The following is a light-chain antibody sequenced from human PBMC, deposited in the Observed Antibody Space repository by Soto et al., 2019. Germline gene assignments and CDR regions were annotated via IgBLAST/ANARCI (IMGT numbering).Light chain of an antibody. J-gene: IGKJ4*01. CDR3: QQYASTPLT. CDR1: QSVLYSSNNQNY. Sequence: DIVMTQSPDSLAVSLGERATINCKSSQSVLYSSNNQNYLAWYQQKPGQPPKLLISWASTRESGVPDRFSGSGSAEDCTHNITSLQAEDGAVYYCQQYASTPLTVGGGTQVEI. V-gene: IGKV4-1*01. CDR2: WAS.